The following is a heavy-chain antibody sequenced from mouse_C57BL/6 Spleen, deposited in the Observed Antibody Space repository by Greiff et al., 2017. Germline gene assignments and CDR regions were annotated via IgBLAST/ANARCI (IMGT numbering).Heavy chain of an antibody. J-gene: IGHJ1*03. CDR2: IDPSDSST. CDR1: GYTFTSYW. D-gene: IGHD1-1*01. Sequence: VQLQQPGAELVMPGASVKLSCKASGYTFTSYWMHWVKQRPGQGLEWIGEIDPSDSSTNYNQKFKGKSTLTVDKSSSTAYMQLSSLTSEDSAVYYGARDLGYGSSHWYFDVWGTGTTVTVSS. V-gene: IGHV1-69*01. CDR3: ARDLGYGSSHWYFDV.